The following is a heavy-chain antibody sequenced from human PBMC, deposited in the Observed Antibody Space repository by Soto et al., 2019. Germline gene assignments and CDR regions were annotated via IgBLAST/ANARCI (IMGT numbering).Heavy chain of an antibody. V-gene: IGHV1-46*01. CDR3: ASWTYYYDSSGYSGRDAFDI. D-gene: IGHD3-22*01. J-gene: IGHJ3*02. Sequence: ASVKVSCKASGYTFTSYYMHWVRQAPGRGLEWMGIINPSGGSTSYAQKFQGRVTMTRDTSTSTVYMELSSLRSEDTAVYYCASWTYYYDSSGYSGRDAFDIWG. CDR1: GYTFTSYY. CDR2: INPSGGST.